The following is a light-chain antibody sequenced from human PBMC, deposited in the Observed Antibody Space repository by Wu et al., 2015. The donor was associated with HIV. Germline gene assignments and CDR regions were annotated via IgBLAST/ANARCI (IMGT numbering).Light chain of an antibody. CDR3: QQYGNSPKYS. V-gene: IGKV3-11*01. CDR1: QSVSSY. CDR2: DAS. J-gene: IGKJ2*03. Sequence: EIVLTQSPATLSLSPGERATLSCRASQSVSSYLAWYQQKPGQAPRLLIYDASNRATGIPARFSGSGSGTDFTLTISRLEPEDFAVYYCQQYGNSPKYSFGQGTKLEIK.